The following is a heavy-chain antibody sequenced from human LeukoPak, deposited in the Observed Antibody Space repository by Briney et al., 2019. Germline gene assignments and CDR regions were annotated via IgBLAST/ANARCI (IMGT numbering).Heavy chain of an antibody. J-gene: IGHJ3*02. D-gene: IGHD6-13*01. CDR3: ARDLGSEAAADNVGVAFDI. V-gene: IGHV1-69*05. CDR2: IIPILGTA. Sequence: SVKVSCKASGGTFSSYAISWVRQAPGQGLEWMGGIIPILGTANYAQKFQGRDTITTDESTSTAYMELSSLRSEDTAVYYCARDLGSEAAADNVGVAFDIWGQGTMVTVSS. CDR1: GGTFSSYA.